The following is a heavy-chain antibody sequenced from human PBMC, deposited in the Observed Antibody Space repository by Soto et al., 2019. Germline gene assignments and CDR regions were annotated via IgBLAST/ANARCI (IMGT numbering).Heavy chain of an antibody. D-gene: IGHD3-22*01. CDR3: ARDGIWDSSGYRNWFDP. V-gene: IGHV1-69*12. Sequence: QVQLVQSGAEVKKPGSSVKVSCKASGGTFSSYAISWVRQAPGQGLEWMGGIIPIFGTANYAQKFQGRVTITADESTSTAYRELSSLRSEDTAVYYCARDGIWDSSGYRNWFDPWGQGTLVTVSS. CDR2: IIPIFGTA. J-gene: IGHJ5*02. CDR1: GGTFSSYA.